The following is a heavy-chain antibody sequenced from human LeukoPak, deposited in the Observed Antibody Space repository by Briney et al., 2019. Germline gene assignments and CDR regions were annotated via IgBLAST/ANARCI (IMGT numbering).Heavy chain of an antibody. J-gene: IGHJ4*02. D-gene: IGHD1-26*01. CDR2: ISSSGTAI. Sequence: GGSLRLSCAASGFTFSTYSMNWVRQAPGKGLEWVSYISSSGTAIYYADSVQGRFTISRDNAKDSLYLQMNSLRDEDTAVHYCARGGSYFDYWGQGTLVTVSS. V-gene: IGHV3-48*02. CDR1: GFTFSTYS. CDR3: ARGGSYFDY.